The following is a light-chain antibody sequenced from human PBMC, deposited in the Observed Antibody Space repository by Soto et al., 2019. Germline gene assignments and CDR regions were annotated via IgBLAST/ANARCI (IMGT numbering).Light chain of an antibody. J-gene: IGKJ1*01. V-gene: IGKV1-27*01. CDR2: DAS. Sequence: DIQMTQSPSSLSSSVGDRVTITCRASQGISTYLAWYQQKPGKVPKVLIYDASSLHSGIPSRFSGSGSGTDFTLTISSLQPEDVATYYCQKHDSAPLTFGQGTKVEIK. CDR1: QGISTY. CDR3: QKHDSAPLT.